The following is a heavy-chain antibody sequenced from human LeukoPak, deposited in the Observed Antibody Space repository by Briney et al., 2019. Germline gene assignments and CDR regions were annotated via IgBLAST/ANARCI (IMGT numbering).Heavy chain of an antibody. Sequence: GGSLRLSCAASGFTFSSYEMNWVRQAPGKGLEWVSYISSSGSTIYYADSVKGRFTISRDNAKNSLYLQMNSLRAEDKAVYYRARDPLYCSGGSCYPTNDAFDIWGQGTMVTVSS. D-gene: IGHD2-15*01. J-gene: IGHJ3*02. CDR2: ISSSGSTI. CDR3: ARDPLYCSGGSCYPTNDAFDI. CDR1: GFTFSSYE. V-gene: IGHV3-48*03.